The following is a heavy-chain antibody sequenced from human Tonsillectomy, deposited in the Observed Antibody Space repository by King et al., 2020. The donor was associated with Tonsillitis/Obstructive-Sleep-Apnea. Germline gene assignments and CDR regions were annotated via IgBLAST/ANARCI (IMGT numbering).Heavy chain of an antibody. Sequence: TLQESGPTLVEPTQTLMLTCTFSGFSLSTTGVGVGWIRQPPGKALEWLALIYWDDDERYSPSLRSRLTITKDTSKNQVVLTMTNMDPVDTATYYCARTAPDYDAFDVWGQGTVVTVSS. CDR2: IYWDDDE. D-gene: IGHD1-14*01. V-gene: IGHV2-5*02. CDR3: ARTAPDYDAFDV. J-gene: IGHJ3*01. CDR1: GFSLSTTGVG.